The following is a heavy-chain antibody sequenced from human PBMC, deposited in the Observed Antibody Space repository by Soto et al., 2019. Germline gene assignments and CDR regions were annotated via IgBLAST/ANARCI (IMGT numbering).Heavy chain of an antibody. J-gene: IGHJ3*02. CDR2: MSHSGGT. CDR1: GGFVSSGSYY. Sequence: QVQLQQWGAGLLKPSETLSLTCAVYGGFVSSGSYYWSWIRQPPGKGLEWIGEMSHSGGTHFNPSRKSRGTISVDTAKKQFSLKVSSVTAADTALYYCARVERGTATTVVDAFDIWGPGTMVTVSS. CDR3: ARVERGTATTVVDAFDI. V-gene: IGHV4-34*01. D-gene: IGHD1-1*01.